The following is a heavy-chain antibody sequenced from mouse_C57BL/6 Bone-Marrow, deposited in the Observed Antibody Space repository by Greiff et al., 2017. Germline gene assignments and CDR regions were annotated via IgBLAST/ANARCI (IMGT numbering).Heavy chain of an antibody. CDR3: TYYYGSSFRWYFDV. CDR1: CFNIQDDY. D-gene: IGHD1-1*01. Sequence: VQLQQPGAELVRPGASVKLSCPASCFNIQDDYMHWVKQRPEQGLEWLGWIDPEHGDTDYASKFQGKATITADTSANTAYLQLSSLTSEDTAVYYCTYYYGSSFRWYFDVWGTGTTVTVSS. CDR2: IDPEHGDT. V-gene: IGHV14-4*01. J-gene: IGHJ1*03.